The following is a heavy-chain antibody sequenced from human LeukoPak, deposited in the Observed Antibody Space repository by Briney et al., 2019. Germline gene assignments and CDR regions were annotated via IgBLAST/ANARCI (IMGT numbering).Heavy chain of an antibody. CDR2: ISAYNGNT. V-gene: IGHV1-18*01. CDR1: GYTFTSYG. D-gene: IGHD3-3*01. J-gene: IGHJ6*03. Sequence: VASVKVSCKASGYTFTSYGISWVRQAPGQGLEWMGWISAYNGNTNYAQKLQGRVTMTTDTSMSTAYMELRSLRSDDTAVYYCARIWSGYDRDYYYMDVWGKGTTVTVSS. CDR3: ARIWSGYDRDYYYMDV.